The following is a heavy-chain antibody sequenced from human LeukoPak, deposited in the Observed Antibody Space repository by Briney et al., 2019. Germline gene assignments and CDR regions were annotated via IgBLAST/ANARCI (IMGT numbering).Heavy chain of an antibody. CDR3: AREGAGFRH. CDR2: ITTAGYT. J-gene: IGHJ1*01. D-gene: IGHD3-10*01. V-gene: IGHV3-53*01. CDR1: GFTASDNY. Sequence: GGSLRLSCAASGFTASDNYMSWVRQAPGKGLEWVSVITTAGYTYYADSVKGRFTLSRDNSKNTLSLQMNSLRVDDTAVYYCAREGAGFRHWGQGTLVTVSS.